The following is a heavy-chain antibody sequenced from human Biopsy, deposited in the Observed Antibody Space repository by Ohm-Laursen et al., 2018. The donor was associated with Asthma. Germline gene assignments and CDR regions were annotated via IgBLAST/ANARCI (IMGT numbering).Heavy chain of an antibody. CDR2: ISSSSSTI. Sequence: GSLRLSCAASGFTFSSYSMNWVRQAPGKGLEWVSYISSSSSTIDYADSVKGRFTISRDNAKNSPYLQMNSLRDEDTAVYYCARFKRGYSYGYAGVFDYWGQGTLVTVSS. D-gene: IGHD5-18*01. CDR3: ARFKRGYSYGYAGVFDY. V-gene: IGHV3-48*02. J-gene: IGHJ4*02. CDR1: GFTFSSYS.